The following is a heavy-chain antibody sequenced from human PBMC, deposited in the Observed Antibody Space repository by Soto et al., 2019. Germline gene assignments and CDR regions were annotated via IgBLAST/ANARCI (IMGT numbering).Heavy chain of an antibody. D-gene: IGHD3-16*01. V-gene: IGHV3-21*01. CDR1: GFTFSSYS. CDR3: ARDYYDYVWGSYSPNHYFDY. J-gene: IGHJ4*02. Sequence: EVQLVESGGGLVKPGWSLRLSCAASGFTFSSYSMNWVRQAPGKGLEWVSSISSSSSYIYYADSVKGRFTISRDNAKNSLYLQMNSLRAEDTAVYYCARDYYDYVWGSYSPNHYFDYWGQGTLVTVSS. CDR2: ISSSSSYI.